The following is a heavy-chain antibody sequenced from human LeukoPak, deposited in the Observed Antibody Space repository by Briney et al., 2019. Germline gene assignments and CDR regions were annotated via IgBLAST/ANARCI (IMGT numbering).Heavy chain of an antibody. J-gene: IGHJ3*01. CDR1: GYTFTVYF. V-gene: IGHV1-2*02. CDR3: ARAYYYDISGPISAFDL. CDR2: INPHSGDT. Sequence: ASVTVSCKASGYTFTVYFLHWMRQAPGQGLELLGWINPHSGDTKYEQKFQGRVTMTRDTSITTAYMQLNSLTPDDTALYYCARAYYYDISGPISAFDLWGQGTMVTVSS. D-gene: IGHD3-22*01.